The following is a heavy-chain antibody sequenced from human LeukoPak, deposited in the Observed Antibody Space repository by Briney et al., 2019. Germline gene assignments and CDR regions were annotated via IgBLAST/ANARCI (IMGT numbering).Heavy chain of an antibody. J-gene: IGHJ4*02. D-gene: IGHD3-22*01. CDR3: ARDNAIYYYDSSGPFDY. V-gene: IGHV1-3*01. CDR1: GYTFTSYA. Sequence: ASVKVSCKASGYTFTSYAMHWVRQAPGQRLEWMGWINAGNGNTKYSQKFQGRVTITRDTSASTAYMELSSLRSEDTAVYYCARDNAIYYYDSSGPFDYWGQGTLVTVSS. CDR2: INAGNGNT.